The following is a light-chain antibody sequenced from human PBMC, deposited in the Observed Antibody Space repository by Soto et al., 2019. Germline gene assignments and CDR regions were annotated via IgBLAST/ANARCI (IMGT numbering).Light chain of an antibody. Sequence: EVMMTQSPATLSMSPGERATLSCRASQSVGTNLAWYQQKPGQSPRLLMYGASTGATGIPARFSGSGSGTEFTLTISSLQSQDFAIYYCQQYNDWTWTFGQGTKVEMK. J-gene: IGKJ1*01. CDR1: QSVGTN. V-gene: IGKV3D-15*01. CDR3: QQYNDWTWT. CDR2: GAS.